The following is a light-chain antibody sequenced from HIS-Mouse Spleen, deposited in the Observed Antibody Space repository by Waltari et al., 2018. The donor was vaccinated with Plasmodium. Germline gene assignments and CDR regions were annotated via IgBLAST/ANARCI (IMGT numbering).Light chain of an antibody. CDR3: QQYNNWPPWT. CDR1: KSVSSN. J-gene: IGKJ1*01. CDR2: GAS. V-gene: IGKV3-15*01. Sequence: EIVMTQSPATLSVSPGERATISCRASKSVSSNLAWYQQKPGQAPRLLIYGASTRATGIPARFSGSGSGTEFTLTISSMQSEDFAVYYCQQYNNWPPWTFGQGTKVEIK.